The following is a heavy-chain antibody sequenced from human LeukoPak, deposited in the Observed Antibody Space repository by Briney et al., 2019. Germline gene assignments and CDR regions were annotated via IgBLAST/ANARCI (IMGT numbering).Heavy chain of an antibody. CDR3: ARGHCSGGSCYSGWYFDL. CDR2: IIPIIGIA. Sequence: SVNVSRMHPVGTFSSYAISWVRRALGQGLEWMGRIIPIIGIANYAQKFQGRVTITADKSTSTAYMELSSLRSEDTAVYYCARGHCSGGSCYSGWYFDLWGRGTLFTVSS. V-gene: IGHV1-69*04. D-gene: IGHD2-15*01. J-gene: IGHJ2*01. CDR1: VGTFSSYA.